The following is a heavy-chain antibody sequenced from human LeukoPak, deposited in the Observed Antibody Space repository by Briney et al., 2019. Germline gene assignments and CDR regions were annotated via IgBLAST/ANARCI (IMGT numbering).Heavy chain of an antibody. CDR2: ISEGGDSA. J-gene: IGHJ4*02. D-gene: IGHD3-16*01. Sequence: GGSLRLSCAASGFTFSRYSMTWVRQAPGKVLEWVSTISEGGDSAYYADSVRGRFTISKDNSRNTLYLQMNSLGAEDRAVYYCAKSMGDQNYDYWGRGTLVTVSS. V-gene: IGHV3-23*01. CDR1: GFTFSRYS. CDR3: AKSMGDQNYDY.